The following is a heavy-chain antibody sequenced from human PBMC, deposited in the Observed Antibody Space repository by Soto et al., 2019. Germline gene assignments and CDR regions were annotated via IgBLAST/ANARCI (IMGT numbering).Heavy chain of an antibody. J-gene: IGHJ4*02. CDR1: GFTFSSYA. D-gene: IGHD6-19*01. CDR2: ISGSGGST. Sequence: GGSLRLSCAASGFTFSSYAMSWVRQAPGKGLEWVSAISGSGGSTYYADSVKGRFTISRDNSKNTLYLQMNSLRAEDTAVYDCAKVGIAVAGTREVFDYWGQGTLVTVSS. CDR3: AKVGIAVAGTREVFDY. V-gene: IGHV3-23*01.